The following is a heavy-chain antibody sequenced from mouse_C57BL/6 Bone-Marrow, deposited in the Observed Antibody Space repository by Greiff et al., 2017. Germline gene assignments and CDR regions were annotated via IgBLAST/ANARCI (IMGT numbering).Heavy chain of an antibody. CDR2: IYPGSGST. Sequence: QVQLQQPGAELVKPGASVKMSCKASGYTFTSYWITWVKQRPGQGLEWIGDIYPGSGSTNYNEKFKSKATLTVDTSSSTAYMQLSSLTSGDSAVYYCARCLYPGWYFDVWGTGTTVTVTS. V-gene: IGHV1-55*01. CDR3: ARCLYPGWYFDV. D-gene: IGHD2-12*01. J-gene: IGHJ1*03. CDR1: GYTFTSYW.